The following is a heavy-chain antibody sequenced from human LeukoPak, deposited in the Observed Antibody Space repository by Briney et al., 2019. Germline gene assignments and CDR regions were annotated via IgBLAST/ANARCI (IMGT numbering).Heavy chain of an antibody. V-gene: IGHV3-23*01. CDR2: ISGSGGDT. Sequence: PGGSLRLSCAASGFTISTYAMSWVRQAPGKGLEWVSAISGSGGDTYYADSVEGRFTISRDSSKNTLYLQMNSLRAEDTAIYYCAKEPSSWYVDFDNWGQGTLVTVSS. CDR3: AKEPSSWYVDFDN. J-gene: IGHJ4*02. CDR1: GFTISTYA. D-gene: IGHD6-13*01.